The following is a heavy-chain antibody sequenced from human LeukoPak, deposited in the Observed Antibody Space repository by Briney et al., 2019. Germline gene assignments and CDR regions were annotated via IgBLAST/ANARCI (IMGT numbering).Heavy chain of an antibody. CDR2: INPSGGGT. J-gene: IGHJ3*02. Sequence: GASVKVSCKASGYTFTSYYMHWVRQAPGQGLEWMGIINPSGGGTSYAQNFQGRVTMTWDTSTSTVYMELSGLRSEYTAVYYCARADDLVVFDIWGQGTMVTISS. CDR3: ARADDLVVFDI. D-gene: IGHD2-21*01. CDR1: GYTFTSYY. V-gene: IGHV1-46*01.